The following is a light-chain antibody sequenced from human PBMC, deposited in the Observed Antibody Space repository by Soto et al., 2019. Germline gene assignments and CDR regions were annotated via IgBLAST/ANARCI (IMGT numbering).Light chain of an antibody. Sequence: DIQMTQSPSTLSASVGDRVTITCRASQSISSWLAWYQQKPGKAPKLLFYKASSLESGDPSKFSGSGSGTESTLTICSLQPDDFTTYYCQQYNRYPYTLGQGTKLEIK. CDR3: QQYNRYPYT. CDR1: QSISSW. CDR2: KAS. V-gene: IGKV1-5*03. J-gene: IGKJ2*01.